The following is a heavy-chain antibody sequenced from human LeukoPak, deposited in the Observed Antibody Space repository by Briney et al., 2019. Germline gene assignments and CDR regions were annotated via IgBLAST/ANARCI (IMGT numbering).Heavy chain of an antibody. V-gene: IGHV1-18*01. J-gene: IGHJ3*02. CDR1: GYTFTSYD. Sequence: ASVKVSCKASGYTFTSYDIIWVRQAPGQGLEWMGWISPYNGNTNSAQKLRGRVTMTTDTSTSTAYMELRSLRSDDTAIYYCARDRVRRNTTGGAFDMWGQGTMVTVSS. D-gene: IGHD2/OR15-2a*01. CDR3: ARDRVRRNTTGGAFDM. CDR2: ISPYNGNT.